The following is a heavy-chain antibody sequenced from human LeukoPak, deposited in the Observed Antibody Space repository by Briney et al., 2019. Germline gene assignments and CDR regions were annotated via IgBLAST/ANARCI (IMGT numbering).Heavy chain of an antibody. CDR2: ISGSGGST. CDR1: GFTFSSYA. CDR3: AKRKRYDSSGYQVYYFDY. J-gene: IGHJ4*02. V-gene: IGHV3-23*01. D-gene: IGHD3-22*01. Sequence: GGSLRLSCAASGFTFSSYAMSWVRQAPGKGLEWVSAISGSGGSTYYADSVKGRFTISRDNSKNTLYLQMNSLRAEDTAVYYCAKRKRYDSSGYQVYYFDYWGQGTLVTVSS.